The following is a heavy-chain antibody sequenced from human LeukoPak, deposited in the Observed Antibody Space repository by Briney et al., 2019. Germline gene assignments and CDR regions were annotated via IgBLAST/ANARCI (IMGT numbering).Heavy chain of an antibody. D-gene: IGHD6-13*01. V-gene: IGHV3-7*01. CDR1: GFTFSTYW. Sequence: GGSLRLSCEASGFTFSTYWMSWVRQAPGKGLEWVANIKQDGSEKYYVDSVKGRFTISRDNAKNSLCLQMNSLRAEDTAMYYCARDSAGNDYWGQGTLVTVSS. CDR3: ARDSAGNDY. CDR2: IKQDGSEK. J-gene: IGHJ4*02.